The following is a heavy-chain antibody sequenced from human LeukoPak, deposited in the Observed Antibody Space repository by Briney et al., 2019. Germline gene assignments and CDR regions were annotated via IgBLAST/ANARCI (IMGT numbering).Heavy chain of an antibody. CDR1: GGSISSYY. CDR3: ARHPSSGWYPFWDY. Sequence: SETLSLTCIVSGGSISSYYWSWIRQPAGKGLEWIGRIYTSGSTNYNPSLQSRVTMSVDTAKNQFSLNLSSVTAADTAVYYCARHPSSGWYPFWDYWGQGTLVTVSS. V-gene: IGHV4-4*07. D-gene: IGHD6-19*01. CDR2: IYTSGST. J-gene: IGHJ4*02.